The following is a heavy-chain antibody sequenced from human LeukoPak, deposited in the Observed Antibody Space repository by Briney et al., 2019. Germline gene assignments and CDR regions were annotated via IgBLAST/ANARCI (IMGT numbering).Heavy chain of an antibody. CDR3: ARDLGEYYDTSDNWFAP. CDR1: GFTFSNYW. CDR2: INSDGINT. Sequence: PGGSLRLSCAASGFTFSNYWMHWVRQAPGKGLVWVSRINSDGINTSYADSVKGRFTISRDNAKNTLNLQMNSLRAEDTAVYYCARDLGEYYDTSDNWFAPRGQGTLVTVSS. D-gene: IGHD3-22*01. V-gene: IGHV3-74*01. J-gene: IGHJ5*02.